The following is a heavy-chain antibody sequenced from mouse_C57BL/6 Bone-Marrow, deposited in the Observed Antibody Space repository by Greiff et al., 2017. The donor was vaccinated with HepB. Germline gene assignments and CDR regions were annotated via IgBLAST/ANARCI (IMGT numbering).Heavy chain of an antibody. CDR3: ARETTVVAHYYAMDY. J-gene: IGHJ4*01. D-gene: IGHD1-1*01. CDR1: GYSITSGYY. CDR2: ISYDGSN. Sequence: ESGPGLVKPSQSLSLTCSVTGYSITSGYYWNWIRQFPGNKLEWMGYISYDGSNNYNPSLKNRISITRDTSKNQFFLKLNSVTTEDTATYYCARETTVVAHYYAMDYWGQGTSVTVSS. V-gene: IGHV3-6*01.